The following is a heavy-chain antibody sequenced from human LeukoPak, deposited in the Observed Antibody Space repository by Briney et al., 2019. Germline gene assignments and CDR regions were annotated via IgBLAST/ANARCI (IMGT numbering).Heavy chain of an antibody. CDR3: AHGSMYQLDY. V-gene: IGHV3-23*01. CDR2: ISGSGGST. CDR1: GFTFSSYA. Sequence: GGSLRLSCAASGFTFSSYAMTWVRQAPGKGLEWVSSISGSGGSTYYADSVKGRFTISRDNSKNTLYLQMNSLRAEDTAVYYCAHGSMYQLDYWGQGTLVTVSS. J-gene: IGHJ4*02. D-gene: IGHD2-2*01.